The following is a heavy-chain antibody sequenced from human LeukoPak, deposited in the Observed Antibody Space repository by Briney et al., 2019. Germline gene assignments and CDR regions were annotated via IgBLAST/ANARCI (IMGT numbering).Heavy chain of an antibody. CDR3: ARVGYYDSSGYYGRWAFDI. Sequence: PGGSLRLSCAASGFTFSSYWMSWVRQAPGKGLEWVANIKQDGSEKYYVDSVKGRFTISRDNAKNSLYLQMNSLRAEDTAVYYCARVGYYDSSGYYGRWAFDIWGQGTTVTVSS. V-gene: IGHV3-7*04. J-gene: IGHJ3*02. CDR1: GFTFSSYW. CDR2: IKQDGSEK. D-gene: IGHD3-22*01.